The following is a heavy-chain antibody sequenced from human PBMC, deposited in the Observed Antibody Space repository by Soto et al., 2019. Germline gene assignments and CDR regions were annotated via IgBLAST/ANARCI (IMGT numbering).Heavy chain of an antibody. CDR2: ISHAGT. CDR1: GGAFSTYY. V-gene: IGHV4-34*01. CDR3: ARLPYLSYFDS. Sequence: QVHLQQWGAGLLKPSETLSLTCGVYGGAFSTYYWSWVRQPPGKGLEWIGEISHAGTNNSPSLEGRVTISRDTSNNQFSLRLTSVTAADTALYYCARLPYLSYFDSWGQGTLVTVSS. J-gene: IGHJ4*02.